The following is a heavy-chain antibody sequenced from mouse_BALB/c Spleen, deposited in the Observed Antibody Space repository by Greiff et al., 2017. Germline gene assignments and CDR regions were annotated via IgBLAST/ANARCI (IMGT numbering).Heavy chain of an antibody. J-gene: IGHJ2*01. D-gene: IGHD2-1*01. CDR1: GYAFSSYW. CDR2: IYPGDGDT. CDR3: AREGNHDY. Sequence: QVQLKESGAELVRPGSSVKISCKASGYAFSSYWMNWVKQRPGQGLEWIGQIYPGDGDTNYNGKFKGKATLTADNSSSTAYMELRSLTSEDSAVYYCAREGNHDYWGQGTTLTVSS. V-gene: IGHV1-80*01.